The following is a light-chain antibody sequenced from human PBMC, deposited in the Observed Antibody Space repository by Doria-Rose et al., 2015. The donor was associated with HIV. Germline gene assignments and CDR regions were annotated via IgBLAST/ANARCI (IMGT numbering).Light chain of an antibody. V-gene: IGKV4-1*01. CDR2: WAS. Sequence: DIRVTQSPECLGMSLGERATLNCKSNQSLLYTSKNYLAWYQQKPGQPPKLLIYWASTRQSGVPARFSGSGSGTDFTLTISSLEAEDVAVYYCQQYYDTPSFGPGTTVDIK. CDR1: QSLLYTSKNY. J-gene: IGKJ3*01. CDR3: QQYYDTPS.